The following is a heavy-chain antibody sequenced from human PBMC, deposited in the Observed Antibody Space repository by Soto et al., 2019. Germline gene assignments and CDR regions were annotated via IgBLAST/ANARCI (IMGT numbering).Heavy chain of an antibody. D-gene: IGHD6-13*01. CDR1: GFTFSSYA. J-gene: IGHJ4*02. CDR3: ARESIAAAGLSDY. Sequence: QVQLVESGGGVVQPGRSLRLSCAASGFTFSSYAMHWVRQAPGKGLEWVAVISYVGSNKYYADSVKGRFTISRDNSKNTLYLKINSLRAEDTAVYYCARESIAAAGLSDYWGQGTLVTVSS. V-gene: IGHV3-30-3*01. CDR2: ISYVGSNK.